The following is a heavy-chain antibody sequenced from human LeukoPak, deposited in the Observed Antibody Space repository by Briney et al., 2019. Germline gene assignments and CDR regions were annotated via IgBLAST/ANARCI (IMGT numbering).Heavy chain of an antibody. V-gene: IGHV3-21*01. J-gene: IGHJ4*02. CDR3: AREPDSSGYYYRSYYFDY. CDR2: ISSSSSYI. Sequence: GGSLRLSCAASGFTFSSYNMNWVRQAPGKGLEWVSSISSSSSYIYYADSVKGRFTISRDNAKNSLYLQMNSLRAEDTAVYYCAREPDSSGYYYRSYYFDYWGQGTLVTVSS. D-gene: IGHD3-22*01. CDR1: GFTFSSYN.